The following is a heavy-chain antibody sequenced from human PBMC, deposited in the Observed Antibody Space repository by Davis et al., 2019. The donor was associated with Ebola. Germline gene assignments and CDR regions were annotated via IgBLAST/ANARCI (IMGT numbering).Heavy chain of an antibody. Sequence: PGGSLRLSCAASGFSFTNFGIHWVRQAPGKGLEWVAFIRYDGSDKYYPDSVKGRITISRDNSKRTVNLQVDRLTTEDTAVYYCAKDRAVSGWYPDDLDMWGRGKMVTVSS. J-gene: IGHJ3*02. D-gene: IGHD6-19*01. V-gene: IGHV3-30*02. CDR2: IRYDGSDK. CDR1: GFSFTNFG. CDR3: AKDRAVSGWYPDDLDM.